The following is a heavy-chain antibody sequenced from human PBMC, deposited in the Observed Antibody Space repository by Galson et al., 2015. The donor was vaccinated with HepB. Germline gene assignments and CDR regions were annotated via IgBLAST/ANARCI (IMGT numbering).Heavy chain of an antibody. Sequence: SLRLSCAASGFTFDDYTMHWVRQAPGKGLEWVSLISWDGGSTYYADSVKGRFTISRDNSKNSLYLQMNSLRTEDTAWYYCAKGTQWELLSRSYFDYWGQGPRVTVSS. CDR2: ISWDGGST. D-gene: IGHD1-26*01. CDR3: AKGTQWELLSRSYFDY. V-gene: IGHV3-43*01. J-gene: IGHJ4*02. CDR1: GFTFDDYT.